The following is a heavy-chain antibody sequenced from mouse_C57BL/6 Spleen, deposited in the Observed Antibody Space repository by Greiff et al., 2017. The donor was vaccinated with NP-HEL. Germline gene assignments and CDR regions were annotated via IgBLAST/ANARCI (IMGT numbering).Heavy chain of an antibody. CDR2: ISDGGSYT. CDR1: GFTFSSYA. V-gene: IGHV5-4*01. D-gene: IGHD1-1*01. J-gene: IGHJ4*01. CDR3: ARDLTEALYYAMDY. Sequence: EVMLVESGGGLVKPGGSLKLSCAASGFTFSSYAMSWVRQTPEKRLEWVATISDGGSYTYYPDNVKGRFTISRDNAKNNLYLQMSQLKSEDTAMYYCARDLTEALYYAMDYWGQGTSVTVSS.